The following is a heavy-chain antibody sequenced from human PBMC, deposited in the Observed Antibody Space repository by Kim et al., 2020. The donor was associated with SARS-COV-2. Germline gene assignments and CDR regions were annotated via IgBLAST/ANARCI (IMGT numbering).Heavy chain of an antibody. Sequence: GGSLRLSCAASGFTVSGSYMSWVRQAPGKGLEWVSVIYSGGTTYYADSVMGRFTISRDNSENTLYLQMSSLRADDTAVYYCARGRHGSGNLLDYWGQGTLVTVSS. V-gene: IGHV3-53*01. CDR1: GFTVSGSY. CDR2: IYSGGTT. CDR3: ARGRHGSGNLLDY. J-gene: IGHJ4*02. D-gene: IGHD5-12*01.